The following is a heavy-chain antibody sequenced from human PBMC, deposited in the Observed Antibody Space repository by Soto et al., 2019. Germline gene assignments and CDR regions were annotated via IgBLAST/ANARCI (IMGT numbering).Heavy chain of an antibody. CDR2: VNPIVSMS. V-gene: IGHV1-69*02. CDR3: SSIYGSGYPAFDY. CDR1: GDTFNFYS. J-gene: IGHJ4*02. Sequence: QVQLVQSGAEVKMPGSSVKVSCKASGDTFNFYSINWVRQAPGLGLEWMGRVNPIVSMSNYAQKFQGRVTTTANNSTSTDYMELSRLRSEDTTIYYCSSIYGSGYPAFDYWGQEALVPVSS. D-gene: IGHD3-10*01.